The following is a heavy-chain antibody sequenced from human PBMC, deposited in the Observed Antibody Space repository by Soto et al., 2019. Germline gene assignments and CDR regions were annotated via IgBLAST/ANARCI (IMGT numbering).Heavy chain of an antibody. Sequence: GESLKISCKGSGYSFTSYWINWVRQLPGKGLEWMGRIDPSDSYTNYSPSFQGHVTISADKSISTAYLQWSSLKASDTAMYFCARGMGSVSSSSVWSTASDKKRNYYAVDVWGQGTTVTVSS. V-gene: IGHV5-10-1*01. CDR1: GYSFTSYW. D-gene: IGHD6-13*01. J-gene: IGHJ6*02. CDR2: IDPSDSYT. CDR3: ARGMGSVSSSSVWSTASDKKRNYYAVDV.